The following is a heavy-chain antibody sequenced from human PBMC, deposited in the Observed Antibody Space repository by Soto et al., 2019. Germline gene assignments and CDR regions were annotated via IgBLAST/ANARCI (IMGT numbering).Heavy chain of an antibody. CDR1: CGSIGGLGDP. D-gene: IGHD1-26*01. CDR2: IYHSGST. V-gene: IGHV4-30-2*01. Sequence: SQTHRLTWAVSCGSIGGLGDPRSCIRQPPGKGLEWIGYIYHSGSTYYNPSLKSRVTISVDRSKNQFSLKLSSVTAADTAVYYCHARGPLPTAGNGEYYYYGMDVWGQGTTVTVSS. J-gene: IGHJ6*02. CDR3: HARGPLPTAGNGEYYYYGMDV.